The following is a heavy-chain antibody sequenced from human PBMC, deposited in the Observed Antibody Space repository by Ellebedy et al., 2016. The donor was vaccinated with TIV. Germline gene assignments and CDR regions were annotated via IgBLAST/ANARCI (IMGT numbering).Heavy chain of an antibody. CDR3: ARGRRSSDQFAPFNF. D-gene: IGHD2-2*01. V-gene: IGHV4-59*01. Sequence: SETLSLTCTVSGGSINTYYWTWIRQPPGKALEWIGYFYYSGSADYNPSLKSRVTISGDPSKNQFSLQLRSVTAADTALYYCARGRRSSDQFAPFNFWGQGILVAVST. J-gene: IGHJ4*02. CDR1: GGSINTYY. CDR2: FYYSGSA.